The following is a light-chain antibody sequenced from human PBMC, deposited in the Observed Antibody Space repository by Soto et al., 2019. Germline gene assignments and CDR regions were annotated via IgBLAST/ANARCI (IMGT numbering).Light chain of an antibody. J-gene: IGKJ2*01. CDR2: AAS. V-gene: IGKV1-9*01. Sequence: IQLTQSPSSLSASVGDRVTISCRASQGNNSFVAWYQQKSGKAPKLLIYAASTLQSGVPSRFSGSGSGTDFTLTISSLQPEYFATYYCQQLNDRRFSFGQGTKLDIK. CDR1: QGNNSF. CDR3: QQLNDRRFS.